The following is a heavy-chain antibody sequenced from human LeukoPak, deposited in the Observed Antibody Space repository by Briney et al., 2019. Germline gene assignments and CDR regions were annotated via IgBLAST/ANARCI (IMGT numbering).Heavy chain of an antibody. D-gene: IGHD5-18*01. V-gene: IGHV4-39*07. CDR2: IYYSGST. J-gene: IGHJ4*02. CDR1: GGSISSNTYY. CDR3: ARDYQGGYGDKTVDY. Sequence: SETLSLTCTVSGGSISSNTYYWGWIRQPPGKGLEWIGSIYYSGSTYYNPSLKSRVTISVDTSKNQFSLKLSSVTAADMAVYHCARDYQGGYGDKTVDYWGQGTLVTVSS.